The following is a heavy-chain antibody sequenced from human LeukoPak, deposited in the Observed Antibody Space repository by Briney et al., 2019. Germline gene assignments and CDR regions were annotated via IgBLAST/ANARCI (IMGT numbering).Heavy chain of an antibody. D-gene: IGHD3-10*01. CDR1: GGTFSSYA. Sequence: ASVKVSCKASGGTFSSYAISWVRQAPGQGLEWVGGIIPIFGTANYAQKFQGRVTITTDESTSTAYMELSSLRSEDTAVYYCARDSSGVDYGSGYVTGASTHYYYYYYMDVWGKGTTVTVSS. CDR2: IIPIFGTA. J-gene: IGHJ6*03. CDR3: ARDSSGVDYGSGYVTGASTHYYYYYYMDV. V-gene: IGHV1-69*05.